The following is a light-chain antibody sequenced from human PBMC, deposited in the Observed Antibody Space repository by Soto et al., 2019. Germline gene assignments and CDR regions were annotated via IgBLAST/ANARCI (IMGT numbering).Light chain of an antibody. J-gene: IGKJ2*01. CDR1: QSVGSY. CDR2: GAS. V-gene: IGKV3-11*01. Sequence: EIVLTQSPATLSLSPGERVTLSCRASQSVGSYLAWYQQKPGQAPRLLIYGASNRATGIPARFSGSGSGTDFSLPISSLESEDFAVYYCQHRGKWPRTFGQGTKLEIK. CDR3: QHRGKWPRT.